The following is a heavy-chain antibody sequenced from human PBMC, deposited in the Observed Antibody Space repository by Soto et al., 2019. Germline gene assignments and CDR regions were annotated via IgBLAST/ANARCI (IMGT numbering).Heavy chain of an antibody. J-gene: IGHJ3*02. V-gene: IGHV3-23*01. CDR3: AKDGRITMVRGVISLGPRRVDI. CDR1: GFTFSSYA. Sequence: EVQLLESGGGLVQPGGSLRLSCAASGFTFSSYAMSWVRQAPGKGLEWVSAISGSGGSTYYADSVKGRFTISRDNSKNTLYLQMNSLRAEDTAVYYCAKDGRITMVRGVISLGPRRVDIWGQGTMVTVSS. D-gene: IGHD3-10*01. CDR2: ISGSGGST.